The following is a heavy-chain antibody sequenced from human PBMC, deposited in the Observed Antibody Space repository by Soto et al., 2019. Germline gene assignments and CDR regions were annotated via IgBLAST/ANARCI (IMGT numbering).Heavy chain of an antibody. CDR1: GFNLNDAW. CDR2: LKSKSDGGTT. J-gene: IGHJ4*02. V-gene: IGHV3-15*07. CDR3: ATLATYGSGNYFVI. D-gene: IGHD3-10*01. Sequence: EVQLVESGGGLAKPGGSLRLSCAVSGFNLNDAWMNWVRQPPGKGLEWVGLLKSKSDGGTTDYAAPVKGRFTISRDDSKNTLYLQMSSLKSEDTAVYYCATLATYGSGNYFVIWCQGTLVTVSS.